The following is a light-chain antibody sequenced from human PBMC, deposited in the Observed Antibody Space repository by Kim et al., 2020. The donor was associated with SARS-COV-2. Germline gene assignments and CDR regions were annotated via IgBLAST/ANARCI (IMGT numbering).Light chain of an antibody. V-gene: IGLV1-44*01. CDR1: GSNIGSHT. CDR3: AAWDDSLNARV. J-gene: IGLJ3*02. Sequence: GQRVTISCSGSGSNIGSHTVIWYRQLPGTAPKLLIYSNNQRPSGVPDRFSGSKSGTSASLAISGLQSEDESDYYCAAWDDSLNARVFGGGTKVTVL. CDR2: SNN.